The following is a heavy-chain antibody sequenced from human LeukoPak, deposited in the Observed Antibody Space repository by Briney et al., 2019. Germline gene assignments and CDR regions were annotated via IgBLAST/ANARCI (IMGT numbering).Heavy chain of an antibody. CDR3: ARDRSGWYFDAFDI. D-gene: IGHD6-19*01. CDR1: GASISSYY. Sequence: SETLSLTCTVSGASISSYYWSWIRQPPGKGLEWIGYIYYSGSTNYNPSLKSRVTISVDTSKNQFSLKLGSVTAADTAVYYCARDRSGWYFDAFDIWGQGTMVTVSS. J-gene: IGHJ3*02. CDR2: IYYSGST. V-gene: IGHV4-59*01.